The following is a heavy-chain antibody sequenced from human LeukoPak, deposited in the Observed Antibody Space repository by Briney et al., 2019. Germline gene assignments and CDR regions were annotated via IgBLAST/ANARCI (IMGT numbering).Heavy chain of an antibody. J-gene: IGHJ4*02. Sequence: GGSLRLSCAASGITFSSYAMSWVRQAPGKGLEWVSTISGSGSNTYYADSVKGRFTISRDNSKSTLYLQMNSLRADDTAVYYCAKGCGADWYPSDYWGQGTLVTVSS. D-gene: IGHD2-21*02. CDR2: ISGSGSNT. CDR3: AKGCGADWYPSDY. V-gene: IGHV3-23*01. CDR1: GITFSSYA.